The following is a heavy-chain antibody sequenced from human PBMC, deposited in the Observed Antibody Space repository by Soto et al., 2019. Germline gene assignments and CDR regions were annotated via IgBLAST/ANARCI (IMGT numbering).Heavy chain of an antibody. CDR3: ARVRKYYYGMDV. V-gene: IGHV4-34*01. CDR2: INHSVST. Sequence: XATLSLTFAVYGGSFSGYYWSWIRQPPGKGLEWIGEINHSVSTNYNPSLKSRVTISVDTSKNQFSLKLSSVTAADTAVYYCARVRKYYYGMDVWGQGTTVTVSS. J-gene: IGHJ6*02. CDR1: GGSFSGYY.